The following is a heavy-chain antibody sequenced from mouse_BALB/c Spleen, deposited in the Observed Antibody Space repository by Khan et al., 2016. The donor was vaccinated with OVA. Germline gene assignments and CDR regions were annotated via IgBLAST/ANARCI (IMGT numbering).Heavy chain of an antibody. CDR1: GYTFTYYV. CDR3: ARVDGYYGYFDY. Sequence: QVQLKQSGPELVKPGASVKMSCKASGYTFTYYVITWVKQRTGQGLEWIGEIYPGSDNAYYNERFKGKATLTADKSSNTTHMQLSSLTSEDSAVYFCARVDGYYGYFDYWGQGTTLTVSS. V-gene: IGHV1-77*01. CDR2: IYPGSDNA. D-gene: IGHD2-3*01. J-gene: IGHJ2*01.